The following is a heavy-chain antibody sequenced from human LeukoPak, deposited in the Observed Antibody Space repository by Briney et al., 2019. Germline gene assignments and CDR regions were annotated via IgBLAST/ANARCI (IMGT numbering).Heavy chain of an antibody. CDR2: IIPIFGTA. CDR1: GGTFSSYA. CDR3: AKRGYSGHDLEENYYYYGMDV. V-gene: IGHV1-69*13. D-gene: IGHD5-12*01. J-gene: IGHJ6*02. Sequence: SVKVSCKASGGTFSSYAISWVRQAPGQGLEWMGGIIPIFGTANYAQKFQGRVTITADESTSTAYMELSSLRSEDTAVYYCAKRGYSGHDLEENYYYYGMDVWGQGTTVTVSS.